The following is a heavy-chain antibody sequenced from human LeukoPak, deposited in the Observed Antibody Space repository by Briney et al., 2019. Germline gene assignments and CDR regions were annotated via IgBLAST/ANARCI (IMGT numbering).Heavy chain of an antibody. CDR2: FDPEDGET. D-gene: IGHD6-13*01. J-gene: IGHJ5*02. V-gene: IGHV1-24*01. Sequence: ASVKVSCKVSGYTLTELSMHWVRQAPGKGLEWMGGFDPEDGETIYAQKFQGRVTMTEDTSTDTAYMELSSLRSEDTAVYYCARDNSSSWYVDWFDPWGQGTLVTVSS. CDR1: GYTLTELS. CDR3: ARDNSSSWYVDWFDP.